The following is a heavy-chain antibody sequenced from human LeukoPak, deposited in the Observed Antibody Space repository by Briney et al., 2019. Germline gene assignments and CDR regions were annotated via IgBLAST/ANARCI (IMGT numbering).Heavy chain of an antibody. CDR2: ISGYNGKT. CDR1: GYSFSSYG. CDR3: AREGALHDTGDHYLSWFDP. V-gene: IGHV1-18*01. J-gene: IGHJ5*02. Sequence: ASVKVSCKTSGYSFSSYGVAWVRQAPGQGLEWMGWISGYNGKTDYAENLQGRVTMTTDTSTSTSYMELRSLRSDDTAVYYCAREGALHDTGDHYLSWFDPWGQGTLVTVSS. D-gene: IGHD2-8*02.